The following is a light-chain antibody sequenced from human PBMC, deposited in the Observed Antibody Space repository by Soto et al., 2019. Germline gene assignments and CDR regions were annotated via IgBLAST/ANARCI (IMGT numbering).Light chain of an antibody. V-gene: IGKV3-11*01. Sequence: EIVLTQSPATLSLSPGERATLSCRASQSVGTFLAWYQHKPGQAPRILIYDASNRATGVPARFSGSGSGTDFTLTISSLEPEDFAVYYCEQRSNWPPALTFGGGTKVEIK. CDR2: DAS. J-gene: IGKJ4*01. CDR1: QSVGTF. CDR3: EQRSNWPPALT.